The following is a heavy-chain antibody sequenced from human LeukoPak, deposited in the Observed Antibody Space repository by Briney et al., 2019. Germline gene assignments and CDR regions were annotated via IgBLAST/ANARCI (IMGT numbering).Heavy chain of an antibody. CDR2: ISGSGSAI. J-gene: IGHJ4*02. CDR1: GFTFRDYY. CDR3: ATYSGYDRIFDY. D-gene: IGHD5-12*01. Sequence: GGSLRLSCLASGFTFRDYYMSWIRQAPGKGLEWVSYISGSGSAIYYADSVKGRFTISRDNAKNSLFLQMNSLRAEDTAVYYCATYSGYDRIFDYWGQGTLVTVSS. V-gene: IGHV3-11*04.